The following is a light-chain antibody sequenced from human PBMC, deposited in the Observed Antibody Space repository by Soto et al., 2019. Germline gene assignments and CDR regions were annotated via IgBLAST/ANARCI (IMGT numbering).Light chain of an antibody. CDR2: GAS. CDR3: QQYGSSGT. V-gene: IGKV3-20*01. J-gene: IGKJ1*01. CDR1: QSVSNNH. Sequence: EIVLTQSPGTLSLSPGERATLSCRASQSVSNNHLAWYQQKPGQAPRLLIYGASTRATGIPVRFSGSGSETDFTLTISRLEPEDFAVYYCQQYGSSGTFGQGTKVDIK.